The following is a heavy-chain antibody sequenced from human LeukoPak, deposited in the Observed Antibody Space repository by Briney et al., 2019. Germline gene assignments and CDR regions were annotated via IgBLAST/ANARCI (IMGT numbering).Heavy chain of an antibody. J-gene: IGHJ5*02. V-gene: IGHV4-31*03. D-gene: IGHD4-17*01. CDR2: VYYSGST. CDR1: GGSISSGGYY. CDR3: ARHRNYGDFKWFDP. Sequence: SETLSLTCTVSGGSISSGGYYWTWIHQLPGKGLEWIGYVYYSGSTSYNPSLKSRLTISVDTSKNHFSLNLSSVTAADTAVYYCARHRNYGDFKWFDPWGQGTLVTVSS.